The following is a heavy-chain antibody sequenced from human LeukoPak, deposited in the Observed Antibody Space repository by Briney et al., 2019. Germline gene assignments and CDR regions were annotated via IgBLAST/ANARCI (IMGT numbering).Heavy chain of an antibody. J-gene: IGHJ4*02. V-gene: IGHV3-30*04. CDR3: AREGDDIVVVPAAMPCYFDY. D-gene: IGHD2-2*01. Sequence: GGSLRLSCAASGFTFSSYAMHWVRQAPGKGLEGVAVISYDGSNKYYADSVKGRFTISRDNSKNTLYLQMNSLRAEDTAVYYCAREGDDIVVVPAAMPCYFDYWGQGTLVTVSS. CDR2: ISYDGSNK. CDR1: GFTFSSYA.